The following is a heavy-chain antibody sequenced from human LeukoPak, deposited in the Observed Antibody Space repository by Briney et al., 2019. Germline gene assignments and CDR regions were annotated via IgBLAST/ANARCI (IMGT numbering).Heavy chain of an antibody. J-gene: IGHJ6*03. CDR2: ISGSGGST. V-gene: IGHV3-23*01. CDR1: GFTFSNAW. Sequence: GGSLRLSCAASGFTFSNAWMSWVRQAPGKGLEWVAAISGSGGSTYYADSVKGRLTISRDNSKNTLYLQMNSLRAEDTAVYYCAKRTKYSSGWYYMDVWGKGTTVTVSS. CDR3: AKRTKYSSGWYYMDV. D-gene: IGHD6-19*01.